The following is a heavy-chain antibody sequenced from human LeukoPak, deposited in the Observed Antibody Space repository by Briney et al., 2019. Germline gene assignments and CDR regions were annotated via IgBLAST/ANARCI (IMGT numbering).Heavy chain of an antibody. CDR3: ARFGYVAAVDV. CDR1: GFSFSAYW. CDR2: INPAGSET. Sequence: GGSLRLSCAASGFSFSAYWMTWVRQAPGTGLEWVANINPAGSETYYVDPVKGRFSISRDNAKNLVYLQMNSLRAENTAVYHCARFGYVAAVDVWGQGTPVTVSS. D-gene: IGHD2-15*01. V-gene: IGHV3-7*01. J-gene: IGHJ4*02.